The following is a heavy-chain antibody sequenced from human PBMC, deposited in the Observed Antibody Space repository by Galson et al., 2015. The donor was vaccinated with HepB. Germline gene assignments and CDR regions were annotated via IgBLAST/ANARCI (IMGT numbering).Heavy chain of an antibody. V-gene: IGHV3-33*01. D-gene: IGHD3-16*01. CDR2: IWYDGSNK. CDR3: ASTLTLDYDYVWGPGDAFDI. J-gene: IGHJ3*02. Sequence: SLRLSCAASGFTFSSYGMHWVCQAPGKGLEWVAVIWYDGSNKYYADSVKGRFTISRDNSKNTLYLQMNSLRAEDTAVYYCASTLTLDYDYVWGPGDAFDIWGQGTMVTVSS. CDR1: GFTFSSYG.